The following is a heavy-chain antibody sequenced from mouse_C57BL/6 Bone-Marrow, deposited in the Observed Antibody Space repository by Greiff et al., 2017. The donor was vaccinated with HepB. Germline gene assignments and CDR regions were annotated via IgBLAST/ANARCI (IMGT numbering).Heavy chain of an antibody. J-gene: IGHJ4*01. CDR3: ALYYSNSYAMDY. Sequence: VQLQQSGAELVKPGASVKMSCKASGYTFTSYWITWVKQRPGQGLEWIGDIYPGSGSTNYNEKFKSKATLTVDTSSSTAYMQLSSLTSEDSAVYYCALYYSNSYAMDYWGQGTSVTVSS. CDR2: IYPGSGST. CDR1: GYTFTSYW. D-gene: IGHD2-5*01. V-gene: IGHV1-55*01.